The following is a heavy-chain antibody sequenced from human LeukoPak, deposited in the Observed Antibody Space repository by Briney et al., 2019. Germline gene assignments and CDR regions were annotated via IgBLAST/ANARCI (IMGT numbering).Heavy chain of an antibody. CDR3: ARHESASSSSSGGDY. CDR2: IYYSGST. V-gene: IGHV4-39*01. CDR1: GGSISSSSYY. Sequence: SETLSLTCTVSGGSISSSSYYWGWIRQPPGKGLEWIGSIYYSGSTYYNPSLKSRVTISVDTSKNQFSLKLSSVTAADTAVYYCARHESASSSSSGGDYWGQGTLVTVSS. D-gene: IGHD6-6*01. J-gene: IGHJ4*02.